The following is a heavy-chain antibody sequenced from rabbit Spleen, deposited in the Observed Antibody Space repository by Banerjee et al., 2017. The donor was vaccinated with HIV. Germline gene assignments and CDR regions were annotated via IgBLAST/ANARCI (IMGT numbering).Heavy chain of an antibody. V-gene: IGHV1S45*01. CDR1: GFSFSSSDY. Sequence: QEQLVESGGGLVKPGASLTLTSTASGFSFSSSDYMCWVRQAPGKGLEWISCVPGSSSGFTYSATWAKGRFTCSKTSSTTVTLQMTSLTVADTATYFCARDVDTIYFRFSLWGPGTLVTVS. D-gene: IGHD1-1*01. CDR3: ARDVDTIYFRFSL. CDR2: VPGSSSGFT. J-gene: IGHJ4*01.